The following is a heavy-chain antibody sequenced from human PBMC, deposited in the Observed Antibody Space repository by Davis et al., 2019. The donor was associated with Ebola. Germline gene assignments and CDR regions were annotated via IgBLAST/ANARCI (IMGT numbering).Heavy chain of an antibody. CDR3: AKDGVVVAALYS. V-gene: IGHV3-15*01. Sequence: GESLKISCVGSGFIFSNAWMSWVRQAPGKGLVWVGRIKSYTDGGTTDYAAPVEGRFTMSRDDSKSTLYLQMHSLKTEDTAVYYCAKDGVVVAALYSWGQGTLVTVSS. CDR1: GFIFSNAW. J-gene: IGHJ4*02. CDR2: IKSYTDGGTT. D-gene: IGHD2-15*01.